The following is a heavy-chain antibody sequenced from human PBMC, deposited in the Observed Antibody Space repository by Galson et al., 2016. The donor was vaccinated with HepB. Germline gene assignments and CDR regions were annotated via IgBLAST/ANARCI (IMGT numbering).Heavy chain of an antibody. V-gene: IGHV3-30*04. CDR2: ISFDGTNK. Sequence: SLRLSCAASGFTFSSYSLNWVRQAPGKGLEWVAFISFDGTNKYYADSVKGRFTISGDNSKNTLFLQMNSLRVEDTATYYCVRDSSFYYWGQGTLVTVSS. CDR3: VRDSSFYY. D-gene: IGHD6-19*01. CDR1: GFTFSSYS. J-gene: IGHJ4*02.